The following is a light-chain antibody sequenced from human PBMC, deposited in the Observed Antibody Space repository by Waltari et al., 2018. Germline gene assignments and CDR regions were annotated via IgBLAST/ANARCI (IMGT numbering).Light chain of an antibody. CDR3: QQYNAWPRT. J-gene: IGKJ1*01. V-gene: IGKV3-15*01. Sequence: EIVMTQSQATLSLSPGERATLSCRASQYVSSNLAWYQQKPGQAPRLLIYGASTRATGIPGRFSGSGSGTEFTLTISGLQSEDFALYYCQQYNAWPRTFGQGTKVEIK. CDR2: GAS. CDR1: QYVSSN.